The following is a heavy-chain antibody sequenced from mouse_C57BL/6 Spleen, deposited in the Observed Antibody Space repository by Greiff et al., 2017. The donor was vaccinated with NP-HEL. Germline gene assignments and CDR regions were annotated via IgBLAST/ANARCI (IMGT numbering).Heavy chain of an antibody. D-gene: IGHD1-3*01. V-gene: IGHV5-12*01. Sequence: EVKLVESGGGLVQPGGSLKLSCAASGFTFSDYYMYWVRQTPEKRLEWVAYISNGGGSTYYPDTVKGRFTLSRDNAKNTLYLQMSRLKSEDTAMYYCARLLKAMDYWGQGTSVTVSS. J-gene: IGHJ4*01. CDR2: ISNGGGST. CDR1: GFTFSDYY. CDR3: ARLLKAMDY.